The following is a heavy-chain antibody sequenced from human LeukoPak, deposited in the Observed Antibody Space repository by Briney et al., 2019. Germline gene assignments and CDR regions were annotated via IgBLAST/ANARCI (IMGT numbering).Heavy chain of an antibody. J-gene: IGHJ2*01. Sequence: ESLKISCKGSGYSFTSYWIGWVRQMPGKGLEWMGIIYPGDSDTRYSPSLQGQVTISADKSFSTAYLQWSSLKASDTAIYYCARHRDDWYFDLWGRGTLVTVSS. CDR1: GYSFTSYW. CDR3: ARHRDDWYFDL. D-gene: IGHD2-21*02. V-gene: IGHV5-51*01. CDR2: IYPGDSDT.